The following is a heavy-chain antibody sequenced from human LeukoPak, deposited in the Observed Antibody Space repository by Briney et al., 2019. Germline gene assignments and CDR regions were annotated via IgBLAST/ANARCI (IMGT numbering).Heavy chain of an antibody. CDR1: GGSIRSSSYY. J-gene: IGHJ4*02. V-gene: IGHV4-39*01. CDR2: MYYSGST. CDR3: ASYYDSTGFYPPS. D-gene: IGHD3-22*01. Sequence: PSETLSLTCTVSGGSIRSSSYYWGWIRQPPGKGLEWIGTMYYSGSTYYNPSLKSRVTISVDTSKNQFSLKLSSVTAADTAVYYCASYYDSTGFYPPSWGQGTLVTVSS.